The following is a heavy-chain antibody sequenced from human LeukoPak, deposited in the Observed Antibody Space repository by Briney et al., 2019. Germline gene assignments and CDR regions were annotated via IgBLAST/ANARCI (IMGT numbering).Heavy chain of an antibody. Sequence: GESLKISCKGSGYSFTSYWMGWVRQMPGKGLAWMGIIYPGDSDNRYSPSFQGQVTISADKSISTAYLQWSSLKASDTAMYYCARQNVGYSYGTFDFWGQGTLVTVSS. CDR1: GYSFTSYW. CDR2: IYPGDSDN. J-gene: IGHJ4*02. CDR3: ARQNVGYSYGTFDF. V-gene: IGHV5-51*01. D-gene: IGHD5-18*01.